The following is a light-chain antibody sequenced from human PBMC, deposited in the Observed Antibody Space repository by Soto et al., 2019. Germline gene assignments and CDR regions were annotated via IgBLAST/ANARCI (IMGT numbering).Light chain of an antibody. J-gene: IGKJ1*01. CDR2: GAS. V-gene: IGKV3-20*01. CDR1: QSVSNNY. CDR3: QQYHIWSSWT. Sequence: EIVLTQSPGTLSLSPGERATLSCRASQSVSNNYLAWYQQKPGQAPRLLIYGASSRATGIPDRFSGSGSGTDFTLTISRLEPEDFAVYFCQQYHIWSSWTFGQGTKVDIK.